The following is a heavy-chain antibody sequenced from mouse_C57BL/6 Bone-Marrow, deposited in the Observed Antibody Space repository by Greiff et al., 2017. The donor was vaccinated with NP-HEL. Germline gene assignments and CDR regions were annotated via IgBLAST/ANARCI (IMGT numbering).Heavy chain of an antibody. CDR1: CYTFPRSF. V-gene: IGHV1-72*01. D-gene: IGHD2-5*01. J-gene: IGHJ1*03. CDR3: ARRVYSNYGYFDV. Sequence: QVQLQQPGAELVTPVASVKLSCKASCYTFPRSFLPFVPHIPFLCLAWLGMIDPHLFCTKYNEKFKSKATLTVDKPSSTAYMQLSSLTSEDSAVYYCARRVYSNYGYFDVWGTGTTVTVSS. CDR2: IDPHLFCT.